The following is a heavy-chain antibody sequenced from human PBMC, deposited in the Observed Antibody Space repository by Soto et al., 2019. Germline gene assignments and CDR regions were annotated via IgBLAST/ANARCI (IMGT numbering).Heavy chain of an antibody. CDR3: ARARARITMIVVAPTDAFDI. V-gene: IGHV1-69*13. CDR2: IIPIFGTA. D-gene: IGHD3-22*01. Sequence: ASVKVSCKASGGTFSSYAISWVRQAPGQGLEWMGGIIPIFGTANYAQKFQGRVTITADESTSTAYMELSSLRSEDTAVYYCARARARITMIVVAPTDAFDIWGQGTMVTVSS. CDR1: GGTFSSYA. J-gene: IGHJ3*02.